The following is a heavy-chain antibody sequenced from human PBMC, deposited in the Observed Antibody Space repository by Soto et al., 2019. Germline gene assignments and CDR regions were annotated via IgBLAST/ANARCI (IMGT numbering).Heavy chain of an antibody. V-gene: IGHV3-23*01. CDR3: AKDLDFSSTSPPAY. CDR1: GFTFSSYA. Sequence: PGGSLRLSCAASGFTFSSYAMSWVRQAPGKGLEWVSAISGSGGSTYYADSVKGRFTISRDNSKNTLYLQMNSLRAEDTAVYYCAKDLDFSSTSPPAYWGQGTLVTVSS. CDR2: ISGSGGST. J-gene: IGHJ4*02. D-gene: IGHD2-2*01.